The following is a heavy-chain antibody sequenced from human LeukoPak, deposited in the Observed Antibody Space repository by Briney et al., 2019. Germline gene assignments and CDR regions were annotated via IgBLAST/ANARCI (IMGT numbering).Heavy chain of an antibody. CDR2: IIPILGIA. J-gene: IGHJ4*02. D-gene: IGHD3-10*01. CDR3: ARDWDGSGIYRPAVFDY. V-gene: IGHV1-69*04. CDR1: GGTFSSYA. Sequence: SVKVSCKASGGTFSSYAISWVRQAPGQGLEWMGRIIPILGIANYAQKFQGRVTITADKSTSTAYMELSSLRSEDTAVYYCARDWDGSGIYRPAVFDYWGQGPLVTVS.